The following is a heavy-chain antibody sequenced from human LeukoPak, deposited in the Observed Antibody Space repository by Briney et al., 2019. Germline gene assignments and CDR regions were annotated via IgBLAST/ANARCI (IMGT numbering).Heavy chain of an antibody. CDR1: GGSISSYY. CDR3: ARGTSVWYYYYGMDV. V-gene: IGHV4-34*01. CDR2: INHSGST. J-gene: IGHJ6*02. D-gene: IGHD1-7*01. Sequence: SETLSLTCTVSGGSISSYYWSWIRQPPGKGLEWIGEINHSGSTNYNPSLKSRVTISVDTSKNQFSLKLSSVTAADTAVYYCARGTSVWYYYYGMDVWGQGTTVTVSS.